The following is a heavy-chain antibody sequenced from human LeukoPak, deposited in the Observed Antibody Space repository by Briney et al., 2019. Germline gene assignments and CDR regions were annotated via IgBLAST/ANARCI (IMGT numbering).Heavy chain of an antibody. J-gene: IGHJ4*02. CDR1: EFSLSTYW. CDR2: ISSDGSLI. D-gene: IGHD5-18*01. Sequence: GGSLRLSCAASEFSLSTYWMHWVRQAPGKGLMWVSRISSDGSLIKYADSVKGRFTISRDNSKNTLSLQMNSLRAEDTAVYYCAKGIELWLTYFDHWGQGTLVTASS. V-gene: IGHV3-74*01. CDR3: AKGIELWLTYFDH.